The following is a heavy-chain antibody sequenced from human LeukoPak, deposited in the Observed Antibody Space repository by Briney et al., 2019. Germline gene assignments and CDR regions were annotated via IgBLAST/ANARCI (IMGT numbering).Heavy chain of an antibody. CDR3: AKDRGSYFDY. D-gene: IGHD1-26*01. J-gene: IGHJ4*02. CDR1: GFTFSSYW. CDR2: ISGSGGST. Sequence: PGGSLRLSCAASGFTFSSYWMHWVRQAPGKGLEWVSAISGSGGSTYYADSVKGRFTISRDNSKNTLYLQMNSLRAEDTAVYYCAKDRGSYFDYWGQGTLVTVSS. V-gene: IGHV3-23*01.